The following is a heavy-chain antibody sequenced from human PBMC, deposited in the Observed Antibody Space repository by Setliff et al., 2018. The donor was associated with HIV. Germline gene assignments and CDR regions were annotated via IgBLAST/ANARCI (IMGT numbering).Heavy chain of an antibody. J-gene: IGHJ4*02. D-gene: IGHD3-10*01. CDR2: IYYSGST. Sequence: SETLSLTCAVYGGSISSYYWSWIRQPPGKGLEWIGYIYYSGSTNYNPSLKSRVTISVDTSKNLSSLRLSSVAAGDTAVYYCTRRRGPMVRGVDPTPSYYFDYWGQGTLVTVSS. V-gene: IGHV4-59*12. CDR3: TRRRGPMVRGVDPTPSYYFDY. CDR1: GGSISSYY.